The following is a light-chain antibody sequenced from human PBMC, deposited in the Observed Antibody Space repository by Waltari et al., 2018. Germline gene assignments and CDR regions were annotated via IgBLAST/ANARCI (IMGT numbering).Light chain of an antibody. V-gene: IGKV1-39*01. CDR1: HNITLY. J-gene: IGKJ2*01. Sequence: LQMTQSPYSLSASVGEKVTITFRASHNITLYVDWYQHKPGKAPKLPIYAASTLQTRVPSRFSCSGSGTEFTVTISSVQSEDFATYYCQQSYKTPYTFGQGTKLEI. CDR2: AAS. CDR3: QQSYKTPYT.